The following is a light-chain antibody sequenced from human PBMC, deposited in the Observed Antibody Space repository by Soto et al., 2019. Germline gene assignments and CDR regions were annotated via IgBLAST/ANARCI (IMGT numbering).Light chain of an antibody. J-gene: IGLJ1*01. CDR1: SSKIGAGYD. V-gene: IGLV1-40*01. Sequence: QSALTQPPSVSGAPGQRVTISCTGSSSKIGAGYDVHWYQQLPGTAPKLLIYANSNRPSGVPDRFSGSKSGTSASLAITGLQAEDEADYYCQSYDSSLSVYVFGTGTKVPS. CDR3: QSYDSSLSVYV. CDR2: ANS.